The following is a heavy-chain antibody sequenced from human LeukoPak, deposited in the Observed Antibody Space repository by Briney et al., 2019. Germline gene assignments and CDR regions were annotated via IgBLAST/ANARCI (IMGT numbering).Heavy chain of an antibody. J-gene: IGHJ6*02. CDR3: ARDGPPLRFWSGYFRPRMDV. CDR1: GFTVSSNY. CDR2: IYSGGST. V-gene: IGHV3-66*01. Sequence: GGSLRLSCAASGFTVSSNYMSWVRQAPGKGLEWVSVIYSGGSTYYADSVKGRFTISRDNSKNTLYLQMNSLRAEDTAVYYCARDGPPLRFWSGYFRPRMDVWGQGTTVTVSS. D-gene: IGHD3-3*01.